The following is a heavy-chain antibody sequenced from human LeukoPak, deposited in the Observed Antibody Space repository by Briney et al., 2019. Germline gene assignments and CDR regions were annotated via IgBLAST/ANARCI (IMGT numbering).Heavy chain of an antibody. CDR2: IRSDRNDK. J-gene: IGHJ4*02. CDR3: AKDRMVYSSSSPGED. V-gene: IGHV3-30*02. CDR1: GFTFSSYG. Sequence: PGGSLRLSCAASGFTFSSYGMHWVRQAPGKGLEWVAFIRSDRNDKYYADSVKGRFTISRDNSKNTLYLQMNSLRAEDTAVYYCAKDRMVYSSSSPGEDWGQGTLVTVSS. D-gene: IGHD6-6*01.